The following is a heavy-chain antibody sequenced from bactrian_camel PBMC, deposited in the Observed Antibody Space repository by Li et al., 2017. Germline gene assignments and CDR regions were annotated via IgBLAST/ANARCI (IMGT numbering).Heavy chain of an antibody. V-gene: IGHV3-3*01. CDR1: EYTYHSNC. D-gene: IGHD7*01. J-gene: IGHJ6*01. Sequence: HVQLVESGGGSVQAGGSLRLSCATEYTYHSNCLGFFRQAPGKEREGVAVIDSDGSDDSAVYLESVKGRFTISKDNAKNTLYLQMNSLKPEDTAMYYCAADYGSMHWAVRGGVRRADFGYWGQGTQVTVS. CDR2: IDSDGSDDSA. CDR3: AADYGSMHWAVRGGVRRADFGY.